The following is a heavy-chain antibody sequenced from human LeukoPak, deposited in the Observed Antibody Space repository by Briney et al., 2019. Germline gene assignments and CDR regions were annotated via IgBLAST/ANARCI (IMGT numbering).Heavy chain of an antibody. J-gene: IGHJ6*03. D-gene: IGHD3-10*01. CDR1: GGSISSYY. Sequence: NSSETLSLTCTVSGGSISSYYWSWIRQPPGKGQEWIGYIYYSGSTNYNPSLKSRVTISVDTSKNQFSLKLSSVTAADTAVYYCAGGRRDSGSYGSFVYYYYYYMDVWGKGTTVTVSS. CDR2: IYYSGST. V-gene: IGHV4-59*01. CDR3: AGGRRDSGSYGSFVYYYYYYMDV.